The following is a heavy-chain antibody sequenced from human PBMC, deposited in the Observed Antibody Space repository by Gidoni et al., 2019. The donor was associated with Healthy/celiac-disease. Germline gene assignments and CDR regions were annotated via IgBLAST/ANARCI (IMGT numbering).Heavy chain of an antibody. D-gene: IGHD6-13*01. J-gene: IGHJ5*02. CDR2: INPSGGST. CDR3: ARDHSSSWYGYRFDP. CDR1: GYTFTSYY. Sequence: QVQLVQSGAEVKKPGASVKVSCKASGYTFTSYYMHWVRQAPGQGLEWMGIINPSGGSTSYAQKFQGRVTMTRDTSTSTVYMELSSLRSEDTAVYYCARDHSSSWYGYRFDPWGQGTLVTVSS. V-gene: IGHV1-46*03.